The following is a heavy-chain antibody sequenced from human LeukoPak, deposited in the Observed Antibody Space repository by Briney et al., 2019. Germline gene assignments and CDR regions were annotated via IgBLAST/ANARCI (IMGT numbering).Heavy chain of an antibody. CDR2: IIPIFGTA. CDR1: GYTFTGYY. Sequence: WASVKVSCKASGYTFTGYYMHWVRQAPGQGLEWMGGIIPIFGTANYAQKFQGRVTITADESTSTAYMELSSLRSEDTAVYYCARGSGFPLWGQGTLVTVSS. J-gene: IGHJ4*02. CDR3: ARGSGFPL. D-gene: IGHD3-22*01. V-gene: IGHV1-69*13.